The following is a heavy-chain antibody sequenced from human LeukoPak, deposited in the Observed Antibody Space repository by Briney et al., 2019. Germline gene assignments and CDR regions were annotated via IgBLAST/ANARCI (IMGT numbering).Heavy chain of an antibody. J-gene: IGHJ2*01. CDR3: ARDQGAGRLYWYFDL. D-gene: IGHD3-16*01. Sequence: PSETLSLTCTVSGGSISSYYWSWIRQPLGKGLEWIGYIYYSGSTNYNPSLKSRVTISVDTSKNQFSLKLSSVTAADTAVYYCARDQGAGRLYWYFDLWGRGTLVTVSS. CDR1: GGSISSYY. V-gene: IGHV4-59*01. CDR2: IYYSGST.